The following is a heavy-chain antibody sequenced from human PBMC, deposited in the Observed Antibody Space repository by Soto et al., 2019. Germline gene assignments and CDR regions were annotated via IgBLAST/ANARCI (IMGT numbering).Heavy chain of an antibody. CDR3: AKDGEWFEKYYFDY. Sequence: QVQLVESGGGVVQPGRSLRLSCAASGFTFSSYGMHWVRQAPGKGLEWVAVISYDGSNKYYADSVKGRFTISRDNSKNTLYLQMNSLRAEDTAVYYCAKDGEWFEKYYFDYWGQGTLVTVSS. V-gene: IGHV3-30*18. CDR2: ISYDGSNK. D-gene: IGHD3-3*01. CDR1: GFTFSSYG. J-gene: IGHJ4*02.